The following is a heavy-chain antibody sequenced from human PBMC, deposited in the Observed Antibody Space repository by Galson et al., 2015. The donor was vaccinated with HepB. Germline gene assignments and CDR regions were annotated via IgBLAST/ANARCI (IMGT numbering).Heavy chain of an antibody. Sequence: SVKVSCKASGGTFSSYAISWVRQAPGQGLEWMGRIIPILGIANYAQKFQGRVTITADKSTSTAYMELSSLRSEDTAVYYCARDWERQQGPPRAGDWGQGTLVTVSS. D-gene: IGHD6-13*01. CDR2: IIPILGIA. V-gene: IGHV1-69*04. J-gene: IGHJ4*02. CDR1: GGTFSSYA. CDR3: ARDWERQQGPPRAGD.